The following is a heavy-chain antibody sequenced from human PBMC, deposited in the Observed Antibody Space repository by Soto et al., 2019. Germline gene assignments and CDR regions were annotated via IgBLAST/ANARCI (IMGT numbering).Heavy chain of an antibody. CDR1: GYTFTSYY. V-gene: IGHV1-46*03. Sequence: ASVKVSCKASGYTFTSYYIHWVRQAPVQGLEWMAIVNPTGGSTNYAQKFQGRITVTFDTSTSTVFMELNSLRYEDTAVYYCARHLAAGDSWGRGTLVTVSS. D-gene: IGHD6-25*01. CDR3: ARHLAAGDS. CDR2: VNPTGGST. J-gene: IGHJ4*02.